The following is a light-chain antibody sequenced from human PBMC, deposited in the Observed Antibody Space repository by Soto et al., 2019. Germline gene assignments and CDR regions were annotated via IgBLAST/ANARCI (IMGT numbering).Light chain of an antibody. CDR3: QQYTIWPWT. CDR1: QSVTSN. CDR2: RSS. V-gene: IGKV3-15*01. J-gene: IGKJ1*01. Sequence: EIVMTQSPATLSVSPGERATLSCRASQSVTSNLAWYQQKPGQAPRLLIYRSSTRATGIPARFSGSGSGTGFTLTISSLQSEDFAVYYCQQYTIWPWTFGQGTKVEI.